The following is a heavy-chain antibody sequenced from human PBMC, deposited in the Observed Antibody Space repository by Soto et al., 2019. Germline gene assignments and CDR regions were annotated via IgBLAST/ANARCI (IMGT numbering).Heavy chain of an antibody. V-gene: IGHV4-31*03. Sequence: PSETLSLPCFVSCGSISSGGYYWTWIRQHPGKGLEWIGDIYYSGTTYYNPSLKSRVTISVDTSKNQFSLKLSSVTAADTAVYYCARVVTIAAAGGTMRQYNWFDPWGQGTLVTVSS. D-gene: IGHD6-13*01. CDR2: IYYSGTT. CDR3: ARVVTIAAAGGTMRQYNWFDP. CDR1: CGSISSGGYY. J-gene: IGHJ5*02.